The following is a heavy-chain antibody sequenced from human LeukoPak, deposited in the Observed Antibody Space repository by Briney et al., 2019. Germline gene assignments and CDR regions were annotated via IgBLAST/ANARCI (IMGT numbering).Heavy chain of an antibody. CDR1: GGSISSGGYY. Sequence: SQTLSLTCTVSGGSISSGGYYWSWIRQHPGKGLEWIGYIYYSGSTYYNPSLKSRVTISVGTSKNQFSLKLSSVTAADTAVYYCARSLRGVFDYWGQGTLVTVSS. J-gene: IGHJ4*02. D-gene: IGHD5/OR15-5a*01. CDR2: IYYSGST. V-gene: IGHV4-31*03. CDR3: ARSLRGVFDY.